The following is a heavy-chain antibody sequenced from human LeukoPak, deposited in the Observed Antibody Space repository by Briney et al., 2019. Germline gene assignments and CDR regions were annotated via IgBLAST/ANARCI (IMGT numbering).Heavy chain of an antibody. CDR1: GGSISSYY. Sequence: PSETLSLTCTVSGGSISSYYWSWIRQPPGKGLEWIGYIYYSGSTNYNPSLKSRVTISVDTSKNQFSLKLSSVTAADTAVYYCAREVGATGRGYHWGQGTLVTVSS. V-gene: IGHV4-59*12. CDR2: IYYSGST. CDR3: AREVGATGRGYH. D-gene: IGHD1-26*01. J-gene: IGHJ4*02.